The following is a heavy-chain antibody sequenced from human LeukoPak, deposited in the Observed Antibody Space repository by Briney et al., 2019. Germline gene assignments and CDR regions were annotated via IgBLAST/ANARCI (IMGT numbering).Heavy chain of an antibody. Sequence: GGSLRLSCAASGFTVSDYAMSWVRQAPGKGLEWVSGISDSGGTTYSADSVKGRFTISRDNPKNTLYLQINSLRAEDTAVYYCAKGADSSGYRRPFDYWGEGALGTVSS. D-gene: IGHD3-22*01. CDR2: ISDSGGTT. V-gene: IGHV3-23*01. CDR1: GFTVSDYA. J-gene: IGHJ4*02. CDR3: AKGADSSGYRRPFDY.